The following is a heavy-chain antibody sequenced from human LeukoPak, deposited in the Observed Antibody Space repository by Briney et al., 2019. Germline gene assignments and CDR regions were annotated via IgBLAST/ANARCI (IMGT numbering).Heavy chain of an antibody. V-gene: IGHV3-7*01. D-gene: IGHD3-10*01. CDR3: AKDGLWLGESQYYFEY. CDR1: GFTFSNYW. Sequence: GGSLRLSCEGSGFTFSNYWMTWVRQAPGKGLEWVANIKPSGSEKHYADSVEGRFTISRDNAKNSLYLQMNSLRAEDTAVYYCAKDGLWLGESQYYFEYWGQGTLVTVSS. CDR2: IKPSGSEK. J-gene: IGHJ4*02.